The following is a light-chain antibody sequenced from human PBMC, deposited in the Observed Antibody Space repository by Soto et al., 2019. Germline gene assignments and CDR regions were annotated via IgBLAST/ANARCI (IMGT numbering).Light chain of an antibody. CDR1: SSDVGSYSL. Sequence: QSALTQPASVSGSPGQSITISCTGTSSDVGSYSLVSWYQQHPGKAPKLLIYEVSKRPSGPSNRFSGSKSGNTASLTISGLQAEDEADYYCCSYAGSLYVFGPGTKLTVL. J-gene: IGLJ1*01. CDR2: EVS. V-gene: IGLV2-23*02. CDR3: CSYAGSLYV.